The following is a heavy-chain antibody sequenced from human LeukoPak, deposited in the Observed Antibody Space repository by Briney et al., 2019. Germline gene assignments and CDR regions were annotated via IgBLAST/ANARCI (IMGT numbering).Heavy chain of an antibody. CDR1: GGIFSSYA. Sequence: ASVKVSCKASGGIFSSYAISWVRQAPGQGLEWMGWISAYNGDTNYAQKLQGRLTMTTDTSTSTAYMELRSLRSDDTAVYYCARVGPKFSGDYPLYFDYWGQGTLVPVSS. CDR3: ARVGPKFSGDYPLYFDY. CDR2: ISAYNGDT. V-gene: IGHV1-18*01. D-gene: IGHD4-17*01. J-gene: IGHJ4*02.